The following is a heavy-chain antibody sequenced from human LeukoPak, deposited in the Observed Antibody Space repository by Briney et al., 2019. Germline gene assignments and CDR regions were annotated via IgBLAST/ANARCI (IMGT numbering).Heavy chain of an antibody. D-gene: IGHD3-10*01. J-gene: IGHJ1*01. CDR3: ARYGYGSGSYYPAGYFQH. CDR1: GGSFSGYY. Sequence: SETPSLTCAVYGGSFSGYYWSWIRQPPGKGLEWIGEINHSGSTNYNPSLKSRVTISVDTSKNQFSLKLSSVTAADTAVYYCARYGYGSGSYYPAGYFQHWGQGTLVTVSS. CDR2: INHSGST. V-gene: IGHV4-34*01.